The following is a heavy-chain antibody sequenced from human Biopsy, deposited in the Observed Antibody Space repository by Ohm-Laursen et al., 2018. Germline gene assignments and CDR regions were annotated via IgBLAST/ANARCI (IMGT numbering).Heavy chain of an antibody. CDR3: ARTPGKAVAGRFLDL. D-gene: IGHD6-19*01. V-gene: IGHV4-4*07. CDR1: GGSTNDYF. J-gene: IGHJ2*01. CDR2: IYSSGGS. Sequence: TLSLTCSVSGGSTNDYFWSWIRQHAGETLEWIGRIYSSGGSSYNPSLKSRISMSMDTSNNQFSLTLTSVTAADTAVYYCARTPGKAVAGRFLDLWGRGTLVAVSS.